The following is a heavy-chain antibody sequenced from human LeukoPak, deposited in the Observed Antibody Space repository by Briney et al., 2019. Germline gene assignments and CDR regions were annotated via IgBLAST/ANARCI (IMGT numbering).Heavy chain of an antibody. CDR3: ARGSGHDDSTGYYYT. CDR2: ISGYNGNT. D-gene: IGHD3-22*01. Sequence: ASVKVSCKASGYIFTSYGISWVRQAPGQGLEWMGWISGYNGNTKYAQKFQGRVAMTTDTSTSTAYMELRSLRSDDTAVYYCARGSGHDDSTGYYYTWGQGTLVSVSS. V-gene: IGHV1-18*01. CDR1: GYIFTSYG. J-gene: IGHJ5*02.